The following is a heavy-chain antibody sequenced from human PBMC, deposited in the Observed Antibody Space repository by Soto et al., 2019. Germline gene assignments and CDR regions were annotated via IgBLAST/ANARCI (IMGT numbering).Heavy chain of an antibody. CDR1: GGSISSSSYY. Sequence: QLQLQESGPGLVKPSETLSLTCTVSGGSISSSSYYWGWIRQPPGKGLEWIGSIYYSGSTYYNPSLKSRVTISIDTSKNQFSLKLSSLTAADTAVYYCARQVSGYYGSGSYFSNWFDPWGQGTLVTVSS. V-gene: IGHV4-39*01. CDR2: IYYSGST. J-gene: IGHJ5*02. D-gene: IGHD3-10*01. CDR3: ARQVSGYYGSGSYFSNWFDP.